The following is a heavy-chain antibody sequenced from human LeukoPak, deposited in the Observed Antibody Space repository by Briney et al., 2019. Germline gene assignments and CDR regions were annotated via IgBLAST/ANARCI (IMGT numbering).Heavy chain of an antibody. CDR2: ISGSGGST. D-gene: IGHD3-10*01. CDR3: AKDTYYYGSGSPGDY. J-gene: IGHJ4*02. CDR1: GFTFSSYA. Sequence: GGSLRLSCAASGFTFSSYAMSWVRQAPGKGLEWVPAISGSGGSTYYADSVKGRFTISRDNSKNTLYLQMNSLRAEDTAVYYCAKDTYYYGSGSPGDYWGQGTLVTVSS. V-gene: IGHV3-23*01.